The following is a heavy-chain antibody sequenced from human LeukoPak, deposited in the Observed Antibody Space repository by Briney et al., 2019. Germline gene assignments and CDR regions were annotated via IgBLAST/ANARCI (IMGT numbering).Heavy chain of an antibody. J-gene: IGHJ5*02. CDR3: ARRLRRVGGFDP. CDR1: GYTFTSYD. V-gene: IGHV1-8*03. CDR2: MNPNSGNT. Sequence: ASVKVSCKASGYTFTSYDINWVRQATGQGLEWMGWMNPNSGNTGYAQKFQGRVTITRNTSISTAYMELSSLRSEDTAVYYCARRLRRVGGFDPWGQGTLVTVSS. D-gene: IGHD2-15*01.